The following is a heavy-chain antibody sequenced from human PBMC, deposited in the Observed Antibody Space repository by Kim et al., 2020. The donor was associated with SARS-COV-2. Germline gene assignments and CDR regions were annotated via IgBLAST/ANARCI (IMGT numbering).Heavy chain of an antibody. CDR2: INHSGST. D-gene: IGHD3-16*01. CDR1: GGSFSGYY. V-gene: IGHV4-34*01. CDR3: ARVHYEAFTVEGCFDY. J-gene: IGHJ4*02. Sequence: SETLSLTCAVYGGSFSGYYWSWIRQPPGKGLEWIGEINHSGSTNYNPSLKSRVTISVDTSKNQFSLKLSSVTAADTAVYYCARVHYEAFTVEGCFDYWGQGTLVTVSS.